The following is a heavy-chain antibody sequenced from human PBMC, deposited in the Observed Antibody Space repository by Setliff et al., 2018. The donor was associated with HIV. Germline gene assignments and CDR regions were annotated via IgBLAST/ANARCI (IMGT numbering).Heavy chain of an antibody. J-gene: IGHJ3*02. Sequence: GGSLRLSCAASGFTFSSYGMHWVRQAPGKGLEWVAFIRYDGSNKYYADSVKGRFTISRDNSKNTLYLQVNSLRAEDTAVYYCAKEQSLNDAFDIWGQGTMVTVSS. CDR3: AKEQSLNDAFDI. CDR1: GFTFSSYG. D-gene: IGHD4-4*01. CDR2: IRYDGSNK. V-gene: IGHV3-30*02.